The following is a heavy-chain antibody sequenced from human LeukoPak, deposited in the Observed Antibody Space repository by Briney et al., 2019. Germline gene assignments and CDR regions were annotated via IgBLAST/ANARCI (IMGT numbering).Heavy chain of an antibody. CDR1: GYTFTRYG. CDR2: ISAYNGNT. V-gene: IGHV1-18*01. D-gene: IGHD4-17*01. Sequence: GASVTVSCKTSGYTFTRYGITWVRQAPGQGLEWMGWISAYNGNTNYAQKLQGRVTMTTDTSTSTANMELRSLRSDDTAVYYCARDRKDYGDYLQTDYWGQGTLVTVSS. J-gene: IGHJ4*02. CDR3: ARDRKDYGDYLQTDY.